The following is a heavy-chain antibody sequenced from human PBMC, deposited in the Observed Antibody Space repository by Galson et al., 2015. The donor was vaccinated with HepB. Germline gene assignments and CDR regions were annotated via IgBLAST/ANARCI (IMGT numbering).Heavy chain of an antibody. V-gene: IGHV3-7*01. D-gene: IGHD4-17*01. J-gene: IGHJ4*02. CDR1: GFTFTKYW. Sequence: SLRLSCAASGFTFTKYWMSWVRQAPGKGLEWVANIKQSGSEQYYMDSVKGRFTISRDNAKNSLYLQMNSLRAEDTAVYYCVRDPAPEDGDNIDYWGQGTLVTVSS. CDR2: IKQSGSEQ. CDR3: VRDPAPEDGDNIDY.